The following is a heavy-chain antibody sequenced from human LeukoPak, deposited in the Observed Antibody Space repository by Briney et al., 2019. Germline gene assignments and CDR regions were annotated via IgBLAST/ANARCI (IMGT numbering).Heavy chain of an antibody. D-gene: IGHD6-6*01. CDR1: GFTFGDYA. J-gene: IGHJ4*02. CDR3: TGVGSSSSFDY. V-gene: IGHV3-49*04. CDR2: IRSKAYGGTT. Sequence: PGRSLGLSCTASGFTFGDYAMSRVRQAPGKGLEWVGFIRSKAYGGTTEYAASVKGRFTISRDDSKSIAYLQMNSLKTEDTAVYYCTGVGSSSSFDYWGQGTLVTVSS.